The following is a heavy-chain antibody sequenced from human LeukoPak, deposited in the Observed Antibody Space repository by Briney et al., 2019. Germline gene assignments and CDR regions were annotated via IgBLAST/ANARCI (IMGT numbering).Heavy chain of an antibody. D-gene: IGHD3-22*01. V-gene: IGHV1-2*02. CDR1: GYTFTGYY. CDR3: ARGGYYDSSALSDAFDI. CDR2: INPNSGGT. J-gene: IGHJ3*02. Sequence: GASVKVSCKASGYTFTGYYMHWVRQAPGQGLEWMGWINPNSGGTNYAQKFQGRVTMTRDTSISTAYMELSRLRSDGTAVYYCARGGYYDSSALSDAFDIWGQGTMVTVSS.